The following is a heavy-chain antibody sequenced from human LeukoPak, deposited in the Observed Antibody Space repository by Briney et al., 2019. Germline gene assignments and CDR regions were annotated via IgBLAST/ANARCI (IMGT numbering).Heavy chain of an antibody. D-gene: IGHD2-8*01. V-gene: IGHV3-23*01. CDR3: AKVLPVSDDY. CDR2: ISGSGGST. J-gene: IGHJ4*02. Sequence: GASVKVSCKASGGTFSSYAISWVRQAPGKGLEWVSAISGSGGSTYYADSVKGRFTISRDNSKNTLYLQMNSLRAEDTAVYYCAKVLPVSDDYWGQGTLVTVSS. CDR1: GGTFSSYA.